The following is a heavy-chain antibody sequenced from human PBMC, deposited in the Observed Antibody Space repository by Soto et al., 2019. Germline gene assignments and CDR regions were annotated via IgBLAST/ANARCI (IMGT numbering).Heavy chain of an antibody. J-gene: IGHJ3*02. V-gene: IGHV3-15*01. D-gene: IGHD1-20*01. CDR3: AKYFVDESGHNWAALEI. CDR1: GFTFSDAW. Sequence: EVQLVESGGGLVKPGESLRLSCAASGFTFSDAWMSWVRQAPGKGLEWVGRIKRKSDGGTSEYAAPVKGRFSISRDDSKNTLYLQMNSLKSEDTAVYFCAKYFVDESGHNWAALEIWGQGTSVTVSS. CDR2: IKRKSDGGTS.